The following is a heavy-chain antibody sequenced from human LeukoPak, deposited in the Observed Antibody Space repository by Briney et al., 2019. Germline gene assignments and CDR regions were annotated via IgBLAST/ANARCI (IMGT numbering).Heavy chain of an antibody. CDR2: INHSGST. D-gene: IGHD6-19*01. CDR3: ASLSSGWTAYYYYGMDV. V-gene: IGHV4-34*01. J-gene: IGHJ6*02. Sequence: SETLSLTCAVYGGSFRGYYWSWIRQPPGKGLEWIGEINHSGSTNYNPSLKSRVTISVDTSKNQFSLKLSSVTAADTAVYYCASLSSGWTAYYYYGMDVWGQGTTVTVSS. CDR1: GGSFRGYY.